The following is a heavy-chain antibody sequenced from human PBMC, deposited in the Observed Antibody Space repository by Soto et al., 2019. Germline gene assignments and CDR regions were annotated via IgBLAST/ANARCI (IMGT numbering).Heavy chain of an antibody. D-gene: IGHD3-3*01. CDR1: GGSISSGGYS. CDR2: IYHSGST. CDR3: ARELLVRSGYFNWFDP. J-gene: IGHJ5*02. V-gene: IGHV4-30-2*01. Sequence: SETLSLTCAVSGGSISSGGYSWSWIRHPPGKGLEWIGYIYHSGSTYYNPSLKSRVTISVDRSKNQFSLKLSSVTAADPAVSSCARELLVRSGYFNWFDPCGQGTLVTVSS.